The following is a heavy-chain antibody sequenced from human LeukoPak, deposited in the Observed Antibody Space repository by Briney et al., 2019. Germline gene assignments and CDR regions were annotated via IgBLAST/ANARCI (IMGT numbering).Heavy chain of an antibody. V-gene: IGHV3-23*01. D-gene: IGHD4-11*01. CDR1: GFTFASNA. CDR2: LSGSGSST. Sequence: GGSLRLSCAASGFTFASNAMTWVRQTPGKGLEWVSGLSGSGSSTYYADSVQGRFTISRDNSNNTLYLQMNGLRAEDTAVYYCAKDRDTYGNSYYLDYWGQGTLVTVSS. CDR3: AKDRDTYGNSYYLDY. J-gene: IGHJ4*02.